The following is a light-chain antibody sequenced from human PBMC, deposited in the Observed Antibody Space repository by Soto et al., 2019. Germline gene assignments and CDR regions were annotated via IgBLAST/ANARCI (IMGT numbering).Light chain of an antibody. V-gene: IGKV3-20*01. CDR3: QHYGRAPWT. CDR1: QSVGGNY. Sequence: EIVLTQSPGTLSLSPGERATLSFRASQSVGGNYLAWFQQKPGQTPRVLFYGASSRATGISDRFSARGSGTDFTLTISRLEPEDFAVYYCQHYGRAPWTFGQGTKVDI. CDR2: GAS. J-gene: IGKJ1*01.